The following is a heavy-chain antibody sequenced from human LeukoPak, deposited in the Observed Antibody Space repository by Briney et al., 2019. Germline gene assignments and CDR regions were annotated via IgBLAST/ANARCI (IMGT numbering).Heavy chain of an antibody. CDR2: IIPIFGTA. J-gene: IGHJ5*02. V-gene: IGHV1-69*13. D-gene: IGHD3-22*01. CDR3: VLRGYYDSSGSLDP. Sequence: SVKVSCKASGGTFSSYAISWVRQAPGQGLEWMGGIIPIFGTANYAQKFQGRVTITADESTSTAYMELSSLRSGDTAVYYCVLRGYYDSSGSLDPWGQGTLVTVSS. CDR1: GGTFSSYA.